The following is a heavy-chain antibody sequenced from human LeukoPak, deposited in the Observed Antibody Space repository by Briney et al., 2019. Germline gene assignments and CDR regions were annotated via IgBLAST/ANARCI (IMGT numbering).Heavy chain of an antibody. CDR1: AFSLNTYN. V-gene: IGHV3-21*04. CDR2: ISYTGAYI. J-gene: IGHJ4*02. CDR3: VRDRGSYRPIDY. D-gene: IGHD1-26*01. Sequence: PGGSLRLSCAASAFSLNTYNMNWVRQAPGKGLEWVSSISYTGAYIYYADSVRGRFTISRDNPQNSVFPQMNSLRAEDTAVYYCVRDRGSYRPIDYWGQGTLVTVSS.